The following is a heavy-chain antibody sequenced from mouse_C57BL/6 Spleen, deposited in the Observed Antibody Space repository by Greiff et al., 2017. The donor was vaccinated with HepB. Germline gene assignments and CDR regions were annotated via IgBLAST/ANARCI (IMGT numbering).Heavy chain of an antibody. J-gene: IGHJ3*01. CDR2: IYPGDGDT. CDR1: GYAFSSSW. Sequence: QVQLQQSGPELVKPGASVKISCKASGYAFSSSWMNWVKQRPGKGLEWIGRIYPGDGDTNYNGKCKGKATLTADKSSSTAYMQLSSLTSEDSAVYFCARDYYGSSSFAYWGQGTLVTVAA. V-gene: IGHV1-82*01. CDR3: ARDYYGSSSFAY. D-gene: IGHD1-1*01.